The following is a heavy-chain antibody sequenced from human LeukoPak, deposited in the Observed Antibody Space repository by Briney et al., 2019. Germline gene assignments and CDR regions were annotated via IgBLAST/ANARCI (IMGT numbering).Heavy chain of an antibody. V-gene: IGHV3-74*01. CDR3: APTSIAAPFDY. CDR1: GFIFSSYW. Sequence: GGSLRLSCAASGFIFSSYWMHWVRQAPGKGLLWVSRINSAGSSTSYADSVKGRFTISRDNAKNTLYLQMNSLRAEDTAVYYCAPTSIAAPFDYWGQGTLVTVSS. D-gene: IGHD6-6*01. J-gene: IGHJ4*02. CDR2: INSAGSST.